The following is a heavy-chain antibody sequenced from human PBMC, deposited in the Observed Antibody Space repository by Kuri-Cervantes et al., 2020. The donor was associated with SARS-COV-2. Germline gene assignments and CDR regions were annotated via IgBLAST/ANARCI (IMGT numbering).Heavy chain of an antibody. CDR1: GFTFSSYS. D-gene: IGHD2-21*01. CDR2: ISSSSYI. Sequence: GESLKISCAASGFTFSSYSMNWVRQAPGKGLEWVSSISSSSYIYYADSVKGRFTISRDNAKNSLYLQMNSLRAEDTAVYYCARDRVGVHDYWGQGTLVTVSS. V-gene: IGHV3-21*01. CDR3: ARDRVGVHDY. J-gene: IGHJ4*02.